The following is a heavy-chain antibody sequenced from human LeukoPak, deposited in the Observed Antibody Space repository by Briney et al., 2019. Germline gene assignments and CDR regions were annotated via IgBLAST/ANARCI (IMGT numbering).Heavy chain of an antibody. J-gene: IGHJ4*02. CDR2: ISAYNGNT. Sequence: ASVKVSCKVSGYTLTELSMHWVRQAPGQGLEWMGWISAYNGNTNYAQKLQGRVTMTTDTSTSTAYMELRSLRSDDTAVYYCAKGISYYDSSGYPFDYWGQGTLVTVSS. CDR1: GYTLTELS. CDR3: AKGISYYDSSGYPFDY. V-gene: IGHV1-18*01. D-gene: IGHD3-22*01.